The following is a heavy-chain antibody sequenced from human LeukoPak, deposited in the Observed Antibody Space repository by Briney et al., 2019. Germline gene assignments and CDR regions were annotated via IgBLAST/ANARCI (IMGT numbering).Heavy chain of an antibody. CDR2: ISSSGSTI. CDR3: ARDSLFGSADFDY. CDR1: GFTFSDYY. V-gene: IGHV3-11*01. J-gene: IGHJ4*02. Sequence: GGSLRLSCAASGFTFSDYYMSWIRQAPGKGLEWVSYISSSGSTIYYAESVKGRFTISRDNAKNSLYLQMNSLRAEDTAVYYCARDSLFGSADFDYWGQGTLVTVSS. D-gene: IGHD3-3*01.